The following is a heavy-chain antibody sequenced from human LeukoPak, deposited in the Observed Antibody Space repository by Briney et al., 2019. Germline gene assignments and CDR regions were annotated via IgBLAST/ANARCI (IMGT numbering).Heavy chain of an antibody. CDR1: GYTFTSYY. CDR2: INPSGGST. Sequence: ASVKVSCKASGYTFTSYYMHWVRQAPGQGREWMGIINPSGGSTSYAQKFQGRVTMTRDTSTSTVYMELSSLRSEDTAVYYCARDMQQLDPEDYWGQGTLVTVSS. J-gene: IGHJ4*02. V-gene: IGHV1-46*01. CDR3: ARDMQQLDPEDY. D-gene: IGHD6-13*01.